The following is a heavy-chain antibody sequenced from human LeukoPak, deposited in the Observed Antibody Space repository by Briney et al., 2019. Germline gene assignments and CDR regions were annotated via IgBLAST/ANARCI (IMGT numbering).Heavy chain of an antibody. J-gene: IGHJ4*02. D-gene: IGHD6-19*01. CDR2: INSGSSTI. V-gene: IGHV3-48*04. Sequence: GGSLRLSCAASGFTFSSYSMNWVRQAPGKGLEWLSYINSGSSTIYYAGSVKGRFIISRDNANNPLHLQMNSLRVEDTAIYFCARDSGIAVAGNDDYWGQGTLVTVSS. CDR1: GFTFSSYS. CDR3: ARDSGIAVAGNDDY.